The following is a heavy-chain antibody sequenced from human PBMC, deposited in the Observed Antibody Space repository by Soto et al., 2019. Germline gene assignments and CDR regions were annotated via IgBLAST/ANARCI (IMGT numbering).Heavy chain of an antibody. CDR3: ARMCSSSSSCYYIDY. CDR1: GFSLSTNEMR. V-gene: IGHV2-70*04. Sequence: SGPTLVNPTQTLTLTCTFSGFSLSTNEMRVTWIRQPPGKALEWLARIDWDDDKFYSTSLKTRLTISKDTSKNQVVLTMTNMDPVDTATYYCARMCSSSSSCYYIDYCGKGALVTVSS. D-gene: IGHD2-2*01. CDR2: IDWDDDK. J-gene: IGHJ4*02.